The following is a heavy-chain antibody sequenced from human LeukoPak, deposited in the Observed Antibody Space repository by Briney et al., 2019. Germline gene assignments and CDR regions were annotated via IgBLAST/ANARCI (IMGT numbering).Heavy chain of an antibody. V-gene: IGHV3-23*01. CDR3: AKTGGNYGDSPYYYYYMDV. CDR2: ISGSGGST. CDR1: GFTFSSYA. D-gene: IGHD4-17*01. J-gene: IGHJ6*03. Sequence: GGSLRLSCAASGFTFSSYAMSWVRQAPGKGLEWVSAISGSGGSTYYADSVKGRFTISRDNSKNTLYLQMNSLRAGDTAVYYCAKTGGNYGDSPYYYYYMDVWGKGTTVTVSS.